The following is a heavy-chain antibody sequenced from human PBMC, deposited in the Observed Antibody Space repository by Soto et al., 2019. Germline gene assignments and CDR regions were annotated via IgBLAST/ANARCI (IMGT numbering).Heavy chain of an antibody. CDR3: AKDFSSLGWLALGAPFDS. J-gene: IGHJ4*02. Sequence: PGESLKISCAASGFTCSTYAMNCVRQAPGKGLEWLSSISANGRNAFYADSVKGRFTISRDRSKNAPYLQLDSLRVEDTAIYFCAKDFSSLGWLALGAPFDSWGQGTLVTVSS. D-gene: IGHD3-22*01. CDR1: GFTCSTYA. V-gene: IGHV3-23*01. CDR2: ISANGRNA.